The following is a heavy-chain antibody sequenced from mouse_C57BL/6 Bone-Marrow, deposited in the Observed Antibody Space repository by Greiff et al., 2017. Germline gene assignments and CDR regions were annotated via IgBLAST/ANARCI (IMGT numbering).Heavy chain of an antibody. J-gene: IGHJ1*03. CDR3: TRSGDGYPWYFEV. CDR1: GYTFTDYE. V-gene: IGHV1-15*01. CDR2: IDPETGGT. D-gene: IGHD2-3*01. Sequence: QVQLQQSGAELVRPGASVTLSCKASGYTFTDYEMHWVKQTPVHGLEWIGAIDPETGGTAYNQKFKGKAILTADKSSSTAYMELRSLTSEDSAVYYCTRSGDGYPWYFEVWGTGTTVTVSS.